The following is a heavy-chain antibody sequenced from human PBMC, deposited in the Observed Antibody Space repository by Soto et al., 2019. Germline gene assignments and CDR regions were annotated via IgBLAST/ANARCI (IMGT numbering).Heavy chain of an antibody. Sequence: SETLSLTCTVSGGSISSYYWSWIRQPPGKGLEWIGYIYYSGSTNYNPSLKSRVTISVDTSKNQFSLKLSSVTAADTAVYYCARRGEEGSSSWSGGYYYYMDVWGKGTTVTVSS. V-gene: IGHV4-59*08. CDR3: ARRGEEGSSSWSGGYYYYMDV. D-gene: IGHD6-13*01. J-gene: IGHJ6*03. CDR2: IYYSGST. CDR1: GGSISSYY.